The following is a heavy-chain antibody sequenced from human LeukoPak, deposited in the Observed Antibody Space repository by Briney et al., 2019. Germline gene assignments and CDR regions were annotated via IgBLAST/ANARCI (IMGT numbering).Heavy chain of an antibody. CDR2: IYSGGST. V-gene: IGHV3-66*01. CDR3: ARDCSSTSCYDQAWDAFDI. D-gene: IGHD2-2*01. J-gene: IGHJ3*02. Sequence: PGGSLRLSCAASGFTVSSNYMSWVRQAPGKGLEWVSVIYSGGSTYYADSVKGRFTISRDNSKNTLYLQMNSLRAEDTAVYYCARDCSSTSCYDQAWDAFDIWGQGTMVTVSS. CDR1: GFTVSSNY.